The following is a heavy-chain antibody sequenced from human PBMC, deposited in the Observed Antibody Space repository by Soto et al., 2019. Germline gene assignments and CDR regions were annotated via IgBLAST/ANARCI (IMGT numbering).Heavy chain of an antibody. CDR1: GFTVSSNY. CDR2: IYSGGST. J-gene: IGHJ4*02. Sequence: EVQLVESGGGLVQPGGSLRLSCAASGFTVSSNYMSWVRQAPGKGLEWVSGIYSGGSTYYADSVKGRFTISRDNSKNTLYLQMNSLRAEDTAVYYCAREGYCSGGSCYSDYWGQGTLVTVSS. D-gene: IGHD2-15*01. CDR3: AREGYCSGGSCYSDY. V-gene: IGHV3-66*01.